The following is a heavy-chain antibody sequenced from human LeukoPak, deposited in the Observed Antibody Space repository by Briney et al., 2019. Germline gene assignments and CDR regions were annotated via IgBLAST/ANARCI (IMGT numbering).Heavy chain of an antibody. V-gene: IGHV1-18*01. Sequence: WASVKVSCKASGYTFTSYGISWVRQSPGQGLEWMGWISAYNGNTNYAQKLQGRVTMTTDTSTSTAYMELRSLRSDDTAVYYCARDGYSSSWYPSWFDPWGQGTLVTVSS. D-gene: IGHD6-13*01. CDR3: ARDGYSSSWYPSWFDP. CDR1: GYTFTSYG. CDR2: ISAYNGNT. J-gene: IGHJ5*02.